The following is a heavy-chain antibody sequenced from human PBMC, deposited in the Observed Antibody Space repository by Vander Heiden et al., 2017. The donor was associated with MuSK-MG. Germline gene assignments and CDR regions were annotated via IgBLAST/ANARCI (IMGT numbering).Heavy chain of an antibody. Sequence: QVKLVQSGAEVKKPGASAKVSCKASGYTFTSYYMHWVRQAPGQGLEWMGIINPSGGSTTSAQKFQGRVTMTRDTSTSTVYMELSSLRSEDTAVYYCARVRDDSSGYLPFDYWGQGTLVTGSS. CDR1: GYTFTSYY. CDR3: ARVRDDSSGYLPFDY. V-gene: IGHV1-46*01. CDR2: INPSGGST. J-gene: IGHJ4*02. D-gene: IGHD3-22*01.